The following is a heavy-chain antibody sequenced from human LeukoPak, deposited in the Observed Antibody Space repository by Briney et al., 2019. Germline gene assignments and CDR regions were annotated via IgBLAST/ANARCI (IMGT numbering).Heavy chain of an antibody. V-gene: IGHV3-30-3*01. CDR1: GFTFSSYA. Sequence: GGSLRLSCAASGFTFSSYATHWVRQAPGKGLEWVAVISYDGSNKYYADSVKGRFTISRDNSKNTLYLQMNSLRAEDTAVYYCARDLSVAVAIPGGFDYWGQGTLVTVSS. CDR2: ISYDGSNK. CDR3: ARDLSVAVAIPGGFDY. D-gene: IGHD6-19*01. J-gene: IGHJ4*02.